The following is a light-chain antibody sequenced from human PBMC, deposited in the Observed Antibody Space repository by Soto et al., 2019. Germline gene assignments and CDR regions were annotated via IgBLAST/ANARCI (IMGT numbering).Light chain of an antibody. J-gene: IGKJ1*01. CDR1: ENVDRY. CDR2: AAS. V-gene: IGKV1-39*01. CDR3: QQTYSTPPT. Sequence: DIQVTQSPSSLSSSVGDRVTITCQASENVDRYVNWYQQIPGKAPSLLISAASTLQSGVPSRFRGSGSVTSFTLTIDSLQPEDFAVYYCQQTYSTPPTFGQGTKVEVK.